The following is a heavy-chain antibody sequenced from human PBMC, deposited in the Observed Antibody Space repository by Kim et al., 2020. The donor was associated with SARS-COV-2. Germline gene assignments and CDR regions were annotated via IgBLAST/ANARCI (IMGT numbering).Heavy chain of an antibody. CDR2: IIPIFGTA. D-gene: IGHD6-13*01. CDR1: GGTFSSYA. CDR3: ARGGRGIAAAGTSYYYGMDV. J-gene: IGHJ6*02. V-gene: IGHV1-69*06. Sequence: SVKVSCKASGGTFSSYAISWVRQAPGQGLEWMGGIIPIFGTANYAQKFQGRVTITADKSTSTAYMELSSLRSEDTAVYYCARGGRGIAAAGTSYYYGMDVWGQGTTVTVSS.